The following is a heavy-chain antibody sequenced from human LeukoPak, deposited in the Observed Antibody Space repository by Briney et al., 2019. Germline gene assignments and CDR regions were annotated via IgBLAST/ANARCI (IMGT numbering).Heavy chain of an antibody. D-gene: IGHD6-19*01. Sequence: SETLSLTCAVYGGSFSGYYWTWIRQPPGKTLEWIGEINHSGSTNYNPSLKSRVTISVDTSKNHFSLKLSSVTAADTAVYYCASSSSGWSMGYFDYWGQGTLVTVSS. CDR3: ASSSSGWSMGYFDY. J-gene: IGHJ4*02. CDR2: INHSGST. V-gene: IGHV4-34*01. CDR1: GGSFSGYY.